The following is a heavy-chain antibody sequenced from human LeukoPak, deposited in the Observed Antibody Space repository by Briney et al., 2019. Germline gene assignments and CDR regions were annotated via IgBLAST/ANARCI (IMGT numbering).Heavy chain of an antibody. CDR2: IIPILGIA. J-gene: IGHJ5*02. D-gene: IGHD6-13*01. Sequence: ASVKVSCKASGGTFSSYPISWVRRAPGQGLEWRGRIIPILGIANYAQKFQGRVTITADKSTSTAYMELSSLRSEDTAVYYCARERIAAADINWFDPWGQGTLVTVSS. CDR1: GGTFSSYP. V-gene: IGHV1-69*04. CDR3: ARERIAAADINWFDP.